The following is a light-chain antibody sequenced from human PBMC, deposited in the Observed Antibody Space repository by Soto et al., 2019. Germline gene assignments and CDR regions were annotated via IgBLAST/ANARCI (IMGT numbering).Light chain of an antibody. CDR3: SSYTSSSSFVV. CDR1: RSDVGGYNY. J-gene: IGLJ2*01. V-gene: IGLV2-14*01. CDR2: DVS. Sequence: QSVLTQPASVSGSPGQSVTISCTGTRSDVGGYNYVSWYQQNPGKAPKLMIYDVSNRPSGVSNRFCGSKSGNTASLTISGLQAEDEADYYCSSYTSSSSFVVFGGGTKLTVL.